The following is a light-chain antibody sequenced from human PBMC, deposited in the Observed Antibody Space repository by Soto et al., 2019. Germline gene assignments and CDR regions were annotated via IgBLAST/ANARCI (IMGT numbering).Light chain of an antibody. Sequence: QAVVTQPPSVSGAPGQRVTISCTGSRSNIGAGYDVHWYQQLPGTAPKLLIFGNSNRPSGVPDRFSGSRSGTSASLAITGLQADDEADYYCQSYDNSLSGLVVFGGGTKLTVL. V-gene: IGLV1-40*01. CDR2: GNS. CDR1: RSNIGAGYD. J-gene: IGLJ2*01. CDR3: QSYDNSLSGLVV.